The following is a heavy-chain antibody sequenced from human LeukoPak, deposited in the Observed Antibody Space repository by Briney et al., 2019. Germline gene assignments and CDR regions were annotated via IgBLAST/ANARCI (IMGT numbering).Heavy chain of an antibody. V-gene: IGHV3-30*14. CDR2: ISYDGSNK. CDR1: GFTFTSHA. J-gene: IGHJ4*02. CDR3: ARDLGLNYDFWSGYSDY. Sequence: GRSLRLSCEASGFTFTSHAMHWVRQAPGKGLEWLAVISYDGSNKYNADSVKGRFSISRDNSKTTVYIQMNSLRGEDTAVYYCARDLGLNYDFWSGYSDYWGQGTLVTVSS. D-gene: IGHD3-3*01.